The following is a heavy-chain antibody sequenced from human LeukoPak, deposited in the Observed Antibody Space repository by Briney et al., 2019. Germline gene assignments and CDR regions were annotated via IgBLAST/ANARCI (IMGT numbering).Heavy chain of an antibody. J-gene: IGHJ6*03. V-gene: IGHV4-39*07. CDR3: ARGDQDYYYYYMDV. CDR2: ISYSGIT. Sequence: PSETLSLTCTVSGGSISSRPYYWGWVRQSPGKGLEWIGTISYSGITYYNPSLKSRVTISLDTSKNQFSLKLSSVTAADTAVYYCARGDQDYYYYYMDVWGKGTTVTISS. CDR1: GGSISSRPYY. D-gene: IGHD2-21*01.